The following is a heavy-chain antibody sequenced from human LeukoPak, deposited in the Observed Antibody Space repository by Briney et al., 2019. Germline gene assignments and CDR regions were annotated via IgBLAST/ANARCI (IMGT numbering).Heavy chain of an antibody. CDR3: ARSYPAYSSGWYSFDP. CDR1: GFTFSSYS. CDR2: IYNNGNT. V-gene: IGHV4-39*01. D-gene: IGHD6-19*01. Sequence: PGGSLRLSCAASGFTFSSYSMNWLRQPPGKGLEWIGSIYNNGNTYYNPSLKSRVTISVDMSKNQFSLKLSSVTAADKAVYYCARSYPAYSSGWYSFDPWGQGTLVTVSS. J-gene: IGHJ5*02.